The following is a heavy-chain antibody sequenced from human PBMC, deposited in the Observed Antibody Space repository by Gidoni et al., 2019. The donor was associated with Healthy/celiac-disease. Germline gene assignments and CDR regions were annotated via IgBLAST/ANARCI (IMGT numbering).Heavy chain of an antibody. CDR1: GFTFGSYA. J-gene: IGHJ4*02. CDR2: ISYDGSNK. CDR3: ARGYSSSWCPFDY. V-gene: IGHV3-30-3*01. Sequence: QVQLVESGGGVVQPGRSLRLSCATAGFTFGSYAMHWVRQAQGKGLEWVAVISYDGSNKYYADSVKGRFTIARDNSKNTLYLQMNSLRAEDTAVYYCARGYSSSWCPFDYWGQGTLVTVSS. D-gene: IGHD6-13*01.